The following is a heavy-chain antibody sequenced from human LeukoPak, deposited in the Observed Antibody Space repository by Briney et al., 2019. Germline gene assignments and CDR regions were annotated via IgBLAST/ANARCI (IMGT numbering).Heavy chain of an antibody. J-gene: IGHJ5*02. CDR1: GVSITSDY. V-gene: IGHV4-59*01. D-gene: IGHD3-22*01. Sequence: PSETLSLTYSVSGVSITSDYWSWIRQPPGKGLEWIGYIYYSGSTNYNPSLKSRVTISVDTSKNQFSLKLSSVTAADTAVYYCARGVYYDTSDNWFDPWGQGTLVTVSS. CDR2: IYYSGST. CDR3: ARGVYYDTSDNWFDP.